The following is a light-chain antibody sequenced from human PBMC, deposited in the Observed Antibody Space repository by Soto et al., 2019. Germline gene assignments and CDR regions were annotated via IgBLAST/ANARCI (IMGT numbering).Light chain of an antibody. CDR2: GAT. CDR3: QQYDNWPWK. J-gene: IGKJ1*01. V-gene: IGKV3-15*01. CDR1: QSVSSSN. Sequence: EIVLPQSPGTLSLSPGERAPLSCRSSQSVSSSNLVWYQQKPGQAPRLLIHGATTRATGIPAGFSGSGSGTEFTLTISSLQSEDFAVYYCQQYDNWPWKCGQGTKVDIK.